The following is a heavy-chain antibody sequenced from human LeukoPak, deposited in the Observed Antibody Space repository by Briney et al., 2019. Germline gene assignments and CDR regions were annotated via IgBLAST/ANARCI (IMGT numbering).Heavy chain of an antibody. V-gene: IGHV1-69*06. CDR3: AINGGQWEQFDS. J-gene: IGHJ4*02. CDR2: IIPIFGTA. D-gene: IGHD1-26*01. Sequence: ASVTVSCKPSGGPFSSYAISWVRQAPGQGLEWMGGIIPIFGTAHYAQKFQGRVTISADKSTSTAYMELSSLRSEDTAVFYCAINGGQWEQFDSWGQGTLVTVSS. CDR1: GGPFSSYA.